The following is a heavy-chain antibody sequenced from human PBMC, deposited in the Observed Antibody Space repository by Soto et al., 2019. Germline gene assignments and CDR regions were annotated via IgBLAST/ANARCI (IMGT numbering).Heavy chain of an antibody. CDR3: ARGYSSSSAPDFDY. J-gene: IGHJ4*02. D-gene: IGHD6-6*01. CDR1: GFSLSTSGVG. CDR2: IYWNDDK. V-gene: IGHV2-5*01. Sequence: ESGPTLVNPTQTLTLTCTFSGFSLSTSGVGVGWIRQPPGKALEWLALIYWNDDKRYSPSLKSRLTITKDTSKNQVVLTMTNMDPVATATYYCARGYSSSSAPDFDYWGQGTLVTVS.